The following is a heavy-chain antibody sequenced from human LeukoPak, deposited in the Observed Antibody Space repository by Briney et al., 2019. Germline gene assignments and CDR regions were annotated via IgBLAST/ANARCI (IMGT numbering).Heavy chain of an antibody. CDR2: ISYDGSNK. D-gene: IGHD2-15*01. CDR3: ANGGYYSLDS. V-gene: IGHV3-30*18. Sequence: GGSLRLSCAASGFTFTSYSMNWVRQAPGKGLEWVAVISYDGSNKYYADSVKGRFTISRDNSKRTLFLQTDSLRGEDTAVYYCANGGYYSLDSWGQGTLVTVSS. CDR1: GFTFTSYS. J-gene: IGHJ4*02.